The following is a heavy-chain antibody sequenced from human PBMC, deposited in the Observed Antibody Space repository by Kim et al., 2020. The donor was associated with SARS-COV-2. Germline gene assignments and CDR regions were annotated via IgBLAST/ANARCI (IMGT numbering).Heavy chain of an antibody. CDR1: GGSFSGYY. J-gene: IGHJ6*02. CDR2: INHSGST. CDR3: ARDRWLRGGGMDV. V-gene: IGHV4-34*01. D-gene: IGHD3-22*01. Sequence: SETLSLTCAVHGGSFSGYYWSWIRQPPGKGLEWIGEINHSGSTNYNPSLKSRVTISVDTSKNQFSLKLSSVTAADTAVYYCARDRWLRGGGMDVWGQGTTVTVSS.